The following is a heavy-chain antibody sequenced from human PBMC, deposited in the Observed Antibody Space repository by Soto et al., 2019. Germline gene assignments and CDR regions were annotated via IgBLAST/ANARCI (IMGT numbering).Heavy chain of an antibody. Sequence: GGSLRLSCAASGFTFSNFAVHWVRQAPGKGLQWVAVISYDGSKKYYADSVKGRFTVSGDNSKNTVYLQMNSLRAEDTAVYYCASGYTSYYYYYGMDVWGQGTTVTVS. V-gene: IGHV3-30-3*01. J-gene: IGHJ6*02. CDR1: GFTFSNFA. D-gene: IGHD5-18*01. CDR2: ISYDGSKK. CDR3: ASGYTSYYYYYGMDV.